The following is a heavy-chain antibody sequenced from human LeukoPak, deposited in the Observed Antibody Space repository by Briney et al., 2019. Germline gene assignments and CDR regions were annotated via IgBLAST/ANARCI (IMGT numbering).Heavy chain of an antibody. J-gene: IGHJ3*02. D-gene: IGHD6-13*01. V-gene: IGHV4-39*07. Sequence: SETLSLTCTVSGGSISSSSYYWGWIRQPPGKGLEWIGSIYYSGSTYYNPSLKSRVTISVDTSKNQFSLKLSSVTAADTAVYYCARDGSWGAFEIWGQGTMVTVSS. CDR1: GGSISSSSYY. CDR2: IYYSGST. CDR3: ARDGSWGAFEI.